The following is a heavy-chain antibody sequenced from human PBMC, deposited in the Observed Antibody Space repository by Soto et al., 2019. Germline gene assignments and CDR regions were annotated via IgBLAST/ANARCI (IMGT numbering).Heavy chain of an antibody. D-gene: IGHD3-22*01. CDR1: GDSISNDNW. Sequence: QVQLPESGPGLVKPSGTLSLTSAVSGDSISNDNWWRWARQPPGKGLEWIGEIYHSGGAIYNSSLNGRLTVSVVGSMNQFSLHVNAVTAADTVLYYCVTLGYFAVDSRGQGGGVTVSS. CDR2: IYHSGGA. CDR3: VTLGYFAVDS. V-gene: IGHV4-4*02. J-gene: IGHJ4*02.